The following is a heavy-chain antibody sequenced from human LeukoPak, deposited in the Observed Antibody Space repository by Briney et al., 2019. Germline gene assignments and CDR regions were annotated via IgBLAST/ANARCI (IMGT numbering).Heavy chain of an antibody. D-gene: IGHD6-13*01. V-gene: IGHV4-39*07. J-gene: IGHJ4*02. CDR1: GGSISSSSYY. CDR2: IYYSGST. Sequence: SETLSLTCTVSGGSISSSSYYWGWIRQPPGKGLEWIGSIYYSGSTYYNPSLKSRVTISVDTSKNQFSLKLSSVTAADTAVYYCASYEDSSSWYKDYWGQGTLVTVSS. CDR3: ASYEDSSSWYKDY.